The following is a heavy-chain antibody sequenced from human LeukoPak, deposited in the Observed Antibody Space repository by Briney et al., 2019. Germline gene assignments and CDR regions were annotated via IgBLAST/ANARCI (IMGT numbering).Heavy chain of an antibody. D-gene: IGHD6-13*01. Sequence: SETLSLTCAVSGGSISSGGYSWSWIRQPPGKGLEWIGYIYHSGSTYYNPSLKSRVTISVDRSKNQFSLKLSSVTAADTAVYYCARSIAAAGTFGYFQHWGQGTLVTVSS. V-gene: IGHV4-30-2*01. CDR1: GGSISSGGYS. CDR2: IYHSGST. CDR3: ARSIAAAGTFGYFQH. J-gene: IGHJ1*01.